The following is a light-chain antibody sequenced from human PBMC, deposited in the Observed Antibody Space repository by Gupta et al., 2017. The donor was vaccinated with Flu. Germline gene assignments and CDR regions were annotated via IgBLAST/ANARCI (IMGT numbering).Light chain of an antibody. Sequence: GTLYLSPGDRATHSCPASQTVSSKDLAWYQQKSGQAPRLLIYGASSRATGTPDRFSGSGSGTDFTLTITRLEPEDFAVYYCQQEGSSPRTFGQGTKVEV. V-gene: IGKV3-20*01. CDR3: QQEGSSPRT. J-gene: IGKJ1*01. CDR2: GAS. CDR1: QTVSSKD.